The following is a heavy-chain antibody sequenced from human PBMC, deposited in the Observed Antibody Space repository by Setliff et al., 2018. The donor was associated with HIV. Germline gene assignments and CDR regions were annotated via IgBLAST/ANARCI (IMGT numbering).Heavy chain of an antibody. Sequence: SETLSLTCNVSGGSISSGIQYWGWIRQPPGRGLEWIGEINHGGTANYNPSLKSRVTMSVDTSKNHLPLKVTSTTAADTAVYYCVRPRGDYGDDGMYFDYWGQGTLVTVSS. CDR2: INHGGTA. V-gene: IGHV4-39*06. J-gene: IGHJ4*02. CDR3: VRPRGDYGDDGMYFDY. CDR1: GGSISSGIQY. D-gene: IGHD4-17*01.